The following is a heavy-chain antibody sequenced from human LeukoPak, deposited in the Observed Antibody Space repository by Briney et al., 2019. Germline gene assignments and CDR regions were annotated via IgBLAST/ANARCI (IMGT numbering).Heavy chain of an antibody. CDR1: GYTFTSYA. Sequence: ASVKVSCKASGYTFTSYAMNWVRQAPGQGLEWMGWINTNTGNPTYAQGFTGWFVFSLDTSVSTAYLQISSLKAEDTAVYYCARDYRLGGFRRRIAAAIDYWGQGTLVTVSS. D-gene: IGHD6-13*01. CDR2: INTNTGNP. J-gene: IGHJ4*02. CDR3: ARDYRLGGFRRRIAAAIDY. V-gene: IGHV7-4-1*02.